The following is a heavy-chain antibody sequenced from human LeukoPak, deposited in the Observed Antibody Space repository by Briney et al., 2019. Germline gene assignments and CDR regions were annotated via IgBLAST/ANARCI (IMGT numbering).Heavy chain of an antibody. CDR1: GFTFSSYA. Sequence: GGSLRLSCAASGFTFSSYAMSWVRQAPGKGLEWVSAISGSGGSTYYADSVKGRFTISRDNSKNTLYLQMNSLRAGDTAVYYCAKVPKVVVVAADFDYWGQGTLVTVSS. CDR3: AKVPKVVVVAADFDY. CDR2: ISGSGGST. D-gene: IGHD2-15*01. J-gene: IGHJ4*02. V-gene: IGHV3-23*01.